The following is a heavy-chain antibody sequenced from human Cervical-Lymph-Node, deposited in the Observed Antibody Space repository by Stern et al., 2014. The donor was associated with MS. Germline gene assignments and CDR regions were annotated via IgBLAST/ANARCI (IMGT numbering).Heavy chain of an antibody. CDR1: GGTFSTYA. D-gene: IGHD2-2*01. CDR2: IMPAVDKV. CDR3: AKLYCSSPSCYQAYGLDV. J-gene: IGHJ6*02. V-gene: IGHV1-69*09. Sequence: QVQLVQSGAEVKKTGSAATVSCKASGGTFSTYAITWVRQSPGQGLECIGRIMPAVDKVIYAQKFQGRLTIPADKSTGTAYMEVRSLRFEDTATYYCAKLYCSSPSCYQAYGLDVWGQGTTVTVSS.